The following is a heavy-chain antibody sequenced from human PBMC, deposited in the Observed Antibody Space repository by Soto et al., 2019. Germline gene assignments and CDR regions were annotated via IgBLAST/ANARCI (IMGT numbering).Heavy chain of an antibody. J-gene: IGHJ4*02. Sequence: EVQLVESGGGLVQPGGSLRLSCAASGFTVSSNYMSWVRQAPGKGLEWVSVIYSGGSTYYADSVKGRFTISRDNSKNTLYLQMNSLSAEDTAVYYCARDIPEYYYDSSGYYSYWGQGTLVTVSS. V-gene: IGHV3-66*01. D-gene: IGHD3-22*01. CDR3: ARDIPEYYYDSSGYYSY. CDR2: IYSGGST. CDR1: GFTVSSNY.